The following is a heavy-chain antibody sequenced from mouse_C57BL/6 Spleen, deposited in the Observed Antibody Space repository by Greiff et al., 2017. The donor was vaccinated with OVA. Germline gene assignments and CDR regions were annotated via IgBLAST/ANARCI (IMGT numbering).Heavy chain of an antibody. Sequence: QVQLKQPGAELVMPGASVKLSCKASGYTFTSYWMHWVKQRPGQGLEWIGEIDPSDSYTNYNQKFKGKSTLTVDKSSSPAYMQLSSLTSEDSAVYYCANGGEIYYCPCDHWCQGPTLTVSS. CDR2: IDPSDSYT. CDR1: GYTFTSYW. CDR3: ANGGEIYYCPCDH. V-gene: IGHV1-69*01. J-gene: IGHJ2*01. D-gene: IGHD1-1*02.